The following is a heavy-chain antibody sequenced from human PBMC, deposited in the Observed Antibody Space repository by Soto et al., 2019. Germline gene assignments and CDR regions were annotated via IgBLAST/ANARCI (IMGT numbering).Heavy chain of an antibody. J-gene: IGHJ4*02. D-gene: IGHD6-13*01. CDR1: GYTFTNYY. CDR3: ARGIAVAGTIFDF. CDR2: INPSGGST. V-gene: IGHV1-46*03. Sequence: QVPLVQSGAEVKKPGASVKGSCKASGYTFTNYYMHWVRQAPGQELEWMGIINPSGGSTSYAQKFQGRVTMTRDASTSTVYMELSSLRSEDTAVYYCARGIAVAGTIFDFWGQGTLVTVSS.